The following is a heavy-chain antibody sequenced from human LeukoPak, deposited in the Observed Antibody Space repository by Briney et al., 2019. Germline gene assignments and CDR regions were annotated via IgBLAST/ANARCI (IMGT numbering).Heavy chain of an antibody. Sequence: GGSLRLSCAASGFTFSSNAMSWVRQAPGKGLEWVSTISDSGASTYYADSVKGRFTISRDNSKNTLYLQMNSLRAEDTAVYYCAKTLGDIVGATNFDYWGQGTLVTVSS. V-gene: IGHV3-23*01. CDR3: AKTLGDIVGATNFDY. D-gene: IGHD1-26*01. CDR1: GFTFSSNA. CDR2: ISDSGAST. J-gene: IGHJ4*02.